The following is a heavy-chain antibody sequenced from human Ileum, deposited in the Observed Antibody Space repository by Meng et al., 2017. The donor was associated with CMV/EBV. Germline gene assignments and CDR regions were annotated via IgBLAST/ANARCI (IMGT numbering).Heavy chain of an antibody. CDR2: ISRSGGDT. CDR1: GFTFNSYA. D-gene: IGHD4/OR15-4a*01. CDR3: AKLTDY. Sequence: GESLKISCAASGFTFNSYAMTWVRQAPGKGLEWVSVISRSGGDTNYADSVKGRFTISRDNSKNTLYLQMNSLRAEDTAVYYCAKLTDYWGQGTLVTVSS. J-gene: IGHJ4*02. V-gene: IGHV3-23*01.